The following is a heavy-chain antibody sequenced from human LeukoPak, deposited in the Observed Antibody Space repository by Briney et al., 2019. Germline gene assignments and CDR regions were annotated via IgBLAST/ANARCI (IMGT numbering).Heavy chain of an antibody. D-gene: IGHD3-16*01. CDR3: AKGLVIDY. Sequence: PGGSLRLSCAASGFTFSSFAISWVRRAPGKGLEWVSSISGSGGATYYPDSVKGRFTISRDNSENTLYLQINSQSAEDTAVYYCAKGLVIDYWGQGTLVTVSS. CDR1: GFTFSSFA. CDR2: ISGSGGAT. J-gene: IGHJ4*02. V-gene: IGHV3-23*01.